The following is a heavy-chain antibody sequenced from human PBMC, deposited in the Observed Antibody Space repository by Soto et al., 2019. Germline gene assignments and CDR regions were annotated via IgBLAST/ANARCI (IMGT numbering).Heavy chain of an antibody. CDR1: GFSFSTYA. Sequence: PGGSLRLSCTASGFSFSTYAMYWFRQAPGKGLEWVAIISYDGSNAQYADSVKGRFTVARDNSKNTLYLQMHSLTAEDTAVYYCARDGGGFGELLLNSYDAFDLWGQGKLVTVSS. J-gene: IGHJ3*01. D-gene: IGHD3-10*01. CDR3: ARDGGGFGELLLNSYDAFDL. CDR2: ISYDGSNA. V-gene: IGHV3-30*04.